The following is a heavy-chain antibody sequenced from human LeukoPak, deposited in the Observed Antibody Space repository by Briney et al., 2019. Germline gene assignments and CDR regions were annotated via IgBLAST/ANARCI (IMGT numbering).Heavy chain of an antibody. CDR1: GGSISSSSHY. CDR3: ARQAYGSSGWFDP. V-gene: IGHV4-39*01. D-gene: IGHD3-10*01. Sequence: SETLSLTCTVSGGSISSSSHYWGWIRQPPGKGLEWIGSIYYGGSTYYNPSLKSRVTISVDTSKNQFSLKPSSVTAADTAVYYCARQAYGSSGWFDPWGQGTLVTVSS. CDR2: IYYGGST. J-gene: IGHJ5*02.